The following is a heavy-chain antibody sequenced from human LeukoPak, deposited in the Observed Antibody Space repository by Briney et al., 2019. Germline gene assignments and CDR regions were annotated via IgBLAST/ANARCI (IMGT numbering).Heavy chain of an antibody. CDR2: IKHSGST. Sequence: PSETLSLTCAVYGGSFSGYYWSWIRQPPGKGLEWIGEIKHSGSTNYNPSLKSRVTISVDTSKNQFSLKLSSVTAADTAVYYCARARVAVAKYYFDYWGQGTLVTVSS. V-gene: IGHV4-34*01. D-gene: IGHD6-19*01. J-gene: IGHJ4*02. CDR3: ARARVAVAKYYFDY. CDR1: GGSFSGYY.